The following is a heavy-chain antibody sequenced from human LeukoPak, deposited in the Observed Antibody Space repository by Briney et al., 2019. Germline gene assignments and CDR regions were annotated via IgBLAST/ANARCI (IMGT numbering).Heavy chain of an antibody. CDR3: ARGIVGTTGEQNWFDP. J-gene: IGHJ5*02. CDR1: AGSISNYY. CDR2: IYSSGST. Sequence: SETLSLTCTVSAGSISNYYWSWIRQPAGKGLEWIGRIYSSGSTNCNPSLKSRVTISVDKSNNQFSLKLSSVTAADTAMYYCARGIVGTTGEQNWFDPWGQGTLVTVSS. D-gene: IGHD1-26*01. V-gene: IGHV4-4*07.